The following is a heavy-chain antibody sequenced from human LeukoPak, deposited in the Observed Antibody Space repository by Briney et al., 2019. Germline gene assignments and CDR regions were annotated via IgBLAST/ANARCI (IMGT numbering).Heavy chain of an antibody. D-gene: IGHD1-1*01. CDR3: AKDQIGSLPDASDM. CDR1: GFTFSTYV. J-gene: IGHJ3*02. V-gene: IGHV3-23*01. Sequence: GGSLRLSCAASGFTFSTYVMAWVRQAPEKGLEWVSAISGSGGTTYYADSVKGRLTISRDNSRNTLYLQMNSLRAEDTAVYYCAKDQIGSLPDASDMWGQGTMVTVSS. CDR2: ISGSGGTT.